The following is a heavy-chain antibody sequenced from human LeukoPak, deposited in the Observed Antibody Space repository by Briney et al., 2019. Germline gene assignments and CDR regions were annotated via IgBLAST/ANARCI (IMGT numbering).Heavy chain of an antibody. Sequence: AETLSLTCTVSGASISTYYWTWVRQPPGKGLEWIGSMYASVTTKYNPSLKSRGTISVDTSKNRSSLNLISVTAADTAVYYCARHLAPYRPFHDWGQGSLVTVSS. D-gene: IGHD1-14*01. V-gene: IGHV4-4*09. CDR2: MYASVTT. CDR1: GASISTYY. J-gene: IGHJ4*02. CDR3: ARHLAPYRPFHD.